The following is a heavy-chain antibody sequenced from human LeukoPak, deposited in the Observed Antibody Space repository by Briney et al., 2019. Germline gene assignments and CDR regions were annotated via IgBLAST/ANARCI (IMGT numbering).Heavy chain of an antibody. CDR1: GGSINSYY. CDR2: VHSSGII. J-gene: IGHJ4*02. CDR3: AGAPNMDFFDF. D-gene: IGHD2-8*01. Sequence: SETLSLTCTVSGGSINSYYWTWIRQSAGKGLDWIGRVHSSGIINYNPSLRSRVTMSVDTSKNQLSLKLNSVIAADTAVCFCAGAPNMDFFDFWGQGALVTVSS. V-gene: IGHV4-4*07.